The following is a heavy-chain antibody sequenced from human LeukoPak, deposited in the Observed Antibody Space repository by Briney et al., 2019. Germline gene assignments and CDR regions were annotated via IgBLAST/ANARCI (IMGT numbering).Heavy chain of an antibody. V-gene: IGHV4-59*01. J-gene: IGHJ4*02. CDR2: IYYSGGT. D-gene: IGHD5-24*01. CDR1: GGSISSYH. Sequence: SETLSLTCTVSGGSISSYHWSWIRQPPGKGLEWIGYIYYSGGTNYNPSLKSRVTISVDRSKNQFSLNLSSVTAADTAVYYCARERGDGYNYTPYYFDYWGQGTLVTVSS. CDR3: ARERGDGYNYTPYYFDY.